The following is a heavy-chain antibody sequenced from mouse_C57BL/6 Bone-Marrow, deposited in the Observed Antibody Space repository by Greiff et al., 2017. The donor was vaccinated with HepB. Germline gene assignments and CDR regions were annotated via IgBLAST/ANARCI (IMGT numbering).Heavy chain of an antibody. CDR3: ARSGLYYYGSSYVGWYFDV. Sequence: EVKLQQSGPELVKPGDSVKISCKASGYSFTGYFMNWVMQSHGKSLEWIGRINPYNGDTFYNQKFKGKATLTVDKSSSTAHMELRSLTSEDSAVYYCARSGLYYYGSSYVGWYFDVWGTGTTVTVAS. CDR2: INPYNGDT. V-gene: IGHV1-20*01. J-gene: IGHJ1*03. D-gene: IGHD1-1*01. CDR1: GYSFTGYF.